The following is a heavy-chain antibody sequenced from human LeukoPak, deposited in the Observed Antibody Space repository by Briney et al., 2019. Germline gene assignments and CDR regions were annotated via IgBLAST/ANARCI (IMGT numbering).Heavy chain of an antibody. CDR2: TYYSGST. V-gene: IGHV4-31*03. CDR3: ARIDDYYDSSGYYPHWYFDL. D-gene: IGHD3-22*01. CDR1: GGSISSGGYY. J-gene: IGHJ2*01. Sequence: SETLSLTCTVSGGSISSGGYYWSWIRQHPGKGLEWIGYTYYSGSTYYNPSLKSRVTISVDTSKNQFSLKLSSVTAADTAVYYCARIDDYYDSSGYYPHWYFDLWGRGTLVTVSS.